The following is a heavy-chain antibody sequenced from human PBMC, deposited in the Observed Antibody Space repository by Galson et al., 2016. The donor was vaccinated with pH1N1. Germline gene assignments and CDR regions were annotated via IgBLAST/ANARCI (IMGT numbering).Heavy chain of an antibody. CDR1: GDSITSTGSY. CDR2: VYYSGDT. CDR3: ARGRSSKWGGSVYFDD. J-gene: IGHJ4*02. Sequence: SETLSLTCTVSGDSITSTGSYWGWFRQPPGKGLEWIASVYYSGDTYYNPSLKSRVTMSVDTSKRYFSLNLSSVTAADTAGYDCARGRSSKWGGSVYFDDWGQETRVTVSS. V-gene: IGHV4-39*07. D-gene: IGHD6-13*01.